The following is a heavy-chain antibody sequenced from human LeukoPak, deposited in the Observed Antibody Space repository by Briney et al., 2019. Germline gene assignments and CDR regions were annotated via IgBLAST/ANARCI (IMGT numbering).Heavy chain of an antibody. J-gene: IGHJ3*02. CDR2: ISWNGGST. Sequence: GGFLRLSCAASGFTFDDYTMHWVRQAPGKGLEWVSLISWNGGSTYYADSVKGRFTISRDNSKNSLYLQMNSLRTEDTALYYCAVSNRGGPTNAFDIWGQGTMVTVSS. CDR1: GFTFDDYT. V-gene: IGHV3-43*01. D-gene: IGHD1-14*01. CDR3: AVSNRGGPTNAFDI.